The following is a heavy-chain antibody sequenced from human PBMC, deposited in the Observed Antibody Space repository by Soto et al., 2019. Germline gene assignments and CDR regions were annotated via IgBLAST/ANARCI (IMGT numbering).Heavy chain of an antibody. Sequence: ASVKVSCKASGYTFTSYGISWVRQAPGQGLEWMGWISAYNGNTNYAQKLQGRVTMTTDTSTSTAYMELRSLRSDDTAVYYCASSLGSSSWRMPTFDYWGQGTLVTVSS. CDR1: GYTFTSYG. D-gene: IGHD6-13*01. CDR3: ASSLGSSSWRMPTFDY. CDR2: ISAYNGNT. V-gene: IGHV1-18*01. J-gene: IGHJ4*02.